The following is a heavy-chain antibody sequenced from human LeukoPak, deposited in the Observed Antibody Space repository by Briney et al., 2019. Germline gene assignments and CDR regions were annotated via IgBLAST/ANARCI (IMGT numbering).Heavy chain of an antibody. CDR1: GYSFTTYW. D-gene: IGHD1-26*01. CDR3: ARHEGSGSYYSY. Sequence: GESLKISCKGSGYSFTTYWIAWVRQMPGRGLEWMGIISPDDSEIRYSPSFRGQVTLSADKSTSTAYLQWSRLKASDTAIYYCARHEGSGSYYSYWGQGTLVTVSS. CDR2: ISPDDSEI. V-gene: IGHV5-51*01. J-gene: IGHJ4*02.